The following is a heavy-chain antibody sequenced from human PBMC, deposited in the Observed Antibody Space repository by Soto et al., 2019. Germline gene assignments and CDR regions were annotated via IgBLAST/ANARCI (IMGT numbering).Heavy chain of an antibody. J-gene: IGHJ5*02. D-gene: IGHD2-15*01. CDR3: ARFIICSGGSCYNWFDP. V-gene: IGHV1-8*01. Sequence: ASVKVSCKASGYTFTSYDINWVRQATGQGLEWMGWMNPNSGNTGYAQKFQGRVTMTRNTSISTAYMELSSLRSDDTAVYYCARFIICSGGSCYNWFDPWGQGTLVTVSS. CDR2: MNPNSGNT. CDR1: GYTFTSYD.